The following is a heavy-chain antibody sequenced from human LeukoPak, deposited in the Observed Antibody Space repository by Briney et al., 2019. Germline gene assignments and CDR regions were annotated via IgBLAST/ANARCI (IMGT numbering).Heavy chain of an antibody. V-gene: IGHV4-4*07. CDR3: AREISGTNYNPLGYMDV. CDR1: GGSISSYY. CDR2: IFTSGIT. J-gene: IGHJ6*03. D-gene: IGHD3-10*01. Sequence: PSETLSLTCTVSGGSISSYYWNWIRQPAGRGLEWIGRIFTSGITNYNPSLKSRVTMSVEKSKSQFSLALSSVTAADTAVYYCAREISGTNYNPLGYMDVWGKGTAVTVSS.